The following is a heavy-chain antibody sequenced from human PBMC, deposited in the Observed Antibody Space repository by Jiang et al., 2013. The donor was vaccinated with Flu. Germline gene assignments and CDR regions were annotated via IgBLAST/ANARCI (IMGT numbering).Heavy chain of an antibody. J-gene: IGHJ4*03. CDR3: ARHSSYNNNIXGDFDN. CDR1: DDSINSSFYY. V-gene: IGHV4-39*01. D-gene: IGHD5-24*01. Sequence: LLKPSETLSLTCTVSDDSINSSFYYWAWIRQPPGKGLEWIGSIYYRGTAHSNPSLKSRVTLSINTSKNQFSLKMTSVTAADTALYFCARHSSYNNNIXGDFDNWGQGTTVTVSS. CDR2: IYYRGTA.